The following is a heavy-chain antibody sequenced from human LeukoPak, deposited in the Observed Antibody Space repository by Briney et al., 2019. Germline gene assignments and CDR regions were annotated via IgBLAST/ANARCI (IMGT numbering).Heavy chain of an antibody. Sequence: GESLKISCKGSGYSFTNYWIVWVRQMPGKGLEWMGIIYPGDSDTRYSPSFQGQATISADKSISTAYLQLTSLKASDTAMYYCARRVLGYSYEFYFDYWGRGTLVTVSS. CDR2: IYPGDSDT. V-gene: IGHV5-51*01. CDR3: ARRVLGYSYEFYFDY. CDR1: GYSFTNYW. J-gene: IGHJ4*02. D-gene: IGHD5-18*01.